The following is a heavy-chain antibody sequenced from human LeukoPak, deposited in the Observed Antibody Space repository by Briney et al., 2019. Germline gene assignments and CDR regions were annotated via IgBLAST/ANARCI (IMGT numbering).Heavy chain of an antibody. CDR1: GFSFSSYG. V-gene: IGHV3-30*18. CDR2: ISYDGSNK. J-gene: IGHJ4*02. Sequence: PGGSLRLSCAASGFSFSSYGMHWVRQAPGKGLEWVAVISYDGSNKYYADSVKGRFTISRDNSKNTLYLQMNSLRAEDTAVYYCAKDLYYGGRGTCDYWGQGTLVTVSS. D-gene: IGHD4-17*01. CDR3: AKDLYYGGRGTCDY.